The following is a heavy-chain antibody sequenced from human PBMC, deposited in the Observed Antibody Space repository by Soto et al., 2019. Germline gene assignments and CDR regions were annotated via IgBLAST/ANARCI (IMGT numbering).Heavy chain of an antibody. CDR1: GFTSGTYP. J-gene: IGHJ4*02. Sequence: GGSLRLSCAASGFTSGTYPMSWVRQAPGKGLEWVSSISGGGTPTYYAGSVEGRFTISRDNSKNTLYLQINSLRVEDTAVYYCAKVKTWTILDYWGRGTLVTVSS. V-gene: IGHV3-23*01. CDR3: AKVKTWTILDY. CDR2: ISGGGTPT.